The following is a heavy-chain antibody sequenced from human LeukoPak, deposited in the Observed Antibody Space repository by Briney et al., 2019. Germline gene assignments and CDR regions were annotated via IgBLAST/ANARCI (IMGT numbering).Heavy chain of an antibody. Sequence: SVKVSCKASGGTFSSYAISWVRQAPGQGLEWMGGIIPIFGTANYAQKFQGRVTITADESTSTAYMELSSLRSEDTAVYYCAIEKLTGELFFPLGYWGQGTLVTVSS. D-gene: IGHD3-10*01. CDR1: GGTFSSYA. J-gene: IGHJ4*02. CDR3: AIEKLTGELFFPLGY. CDR2: IIPIFGTA. V-gene: IGHV1-69*01.